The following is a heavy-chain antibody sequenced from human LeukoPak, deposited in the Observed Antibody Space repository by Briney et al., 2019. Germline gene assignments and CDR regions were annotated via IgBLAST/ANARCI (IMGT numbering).Heavy chain of an antibody. J-gene: IGHJ4*02. CDR1: GYTFTGYY. CDR3: AKLYYSGSGSYYPLEY. Sequence: GASVKVSCKASGYTFTGYYMHWVRQAPGQGLEWMGWINPNSGGTNYAQKFQGRVTMTRDTSISTAYMELSRLRSDDTAVYYCAKLYYSGSGSYYPLEYWGQGTLVTVSS. V-gene: IGHV1-2*02. CDR2: INPNSGGT. D-gene: IGHD3-10*01.